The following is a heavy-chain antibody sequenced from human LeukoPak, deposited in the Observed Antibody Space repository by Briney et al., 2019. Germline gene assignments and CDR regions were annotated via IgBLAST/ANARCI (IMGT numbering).Heavy chain of an antibody. CDR3: ARDNGAYCSGGSCYRAEYNWFDP. D-gene: IGHD2-15*01. CDR2: IIPIFGTA. CDR1: GGTFSSYA. Sequence: VKVSCKASGGTFSSYAISWVRQAPGQGLEWMGGIIPIFGTANYAQKFQGRVTITADESTSTAYMELSSLRSEDTAVYYCARDNGAYCSGGSCYRAEYNWFDPWGQGTLVTVSS. V-gene: IGHV1-69*13. J-gene: IGHJ5*02.